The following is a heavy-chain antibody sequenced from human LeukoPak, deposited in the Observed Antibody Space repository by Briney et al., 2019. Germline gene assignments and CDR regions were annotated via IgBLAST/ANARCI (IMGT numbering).Heavy chain of an antibody. V-gene: IGHV4-59*01. J-gene: IGHJ4*02. CDR2: VFYSGAT. CDR1: GGSMNGSF. Sequence: SETLSLTCTVSGGSMNGSFWGWIRQPPGERLEWIGDVFYSGATNYNPSLKSRVTVSVDTSKNQFSLKLSSVTAADTAVYYCARASYFYLSGYYFDYWGQGTLVTVSS. CDR3: ARASYFYLSGYYFDY. D-gene: IGHD3-10*01.